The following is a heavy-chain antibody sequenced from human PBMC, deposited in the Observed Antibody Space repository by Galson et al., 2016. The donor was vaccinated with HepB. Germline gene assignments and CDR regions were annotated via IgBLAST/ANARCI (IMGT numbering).Heavy chain of an antibody. CDR3: ARGRYRLDQ. D-gene: IGHD1-1*01. V-gene: IGHV4-61*01. Sequence: ETLSLTCSVSGDSVSGTNYYWTWIRQPPGKGLEWIGYIYYTGSSNFSPSLESRITMSVDTSKNQFSLRLSSVTAADTAVYFCARGRYRLDQWGQGTLVTVSS. CDR2: IYYTGSS. J-gene: IGHJ4*02. CDR1: GDSVSGTNYY.